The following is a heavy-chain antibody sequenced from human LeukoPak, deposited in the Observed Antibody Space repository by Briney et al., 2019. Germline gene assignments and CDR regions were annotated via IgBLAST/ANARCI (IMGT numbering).Heavy chain of an antibody. D-gene: IGHD6-13*01. CDR2: MNPNSGNT. Sequence: GASVTVSCKASGYTFTSYDINWVRQAPGQGLEWMGWMNPNSGNTGYAQKFQGRVTMTRNTSISTAYMELSSLRSGDTAVYYCASRRVGSSSPRSFDYWGQGTLVTVSS. J-gene: IGHJ4*02. CDR3: ASRRVGSSSPRSFDY. V-gene: IGHV1-8*01. CDR1: GYTFTSYD.